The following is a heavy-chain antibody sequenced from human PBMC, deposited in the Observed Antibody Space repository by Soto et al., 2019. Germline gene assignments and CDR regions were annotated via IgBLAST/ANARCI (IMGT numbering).Heavy chain of an antibody. V-gene: IGHV4-34*01. CDR1: GESFIGYY. CDR2: INHGGST. CDR3: ARTDIVTTNWFDP. Sequence: QVHLQQWGAGLLKPSETLSLTCAVYGESFIGYYWTWIRRSPGKGLEWIGEINHGGSTNYNPSLKSRVTISIDTSKNQFSLKLTSVTAADTSVYYCARTDIVTTNWFDPWGQGTLVTVSS. J-gene: IGHJ5*02. D-gene: IGHD5-12*01.